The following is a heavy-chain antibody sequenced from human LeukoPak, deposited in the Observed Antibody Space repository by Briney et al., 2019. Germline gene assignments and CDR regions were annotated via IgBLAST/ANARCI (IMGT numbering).Heavy chain of an antibody. Sequence: PSGTLSLTCAVSGGSISSSNWWSWVRQPPGKGLEWIGEIYHSGSTNYNPSLKSRVTISVDTSKNQFSLKLSSVTAADTAVYYCARGGGYSSSWYPATYLRRMAYGMDVWGQGTTVTVSS. D-gene: IGHD6-13*01. CDR3: ARGGGYSSSWYPATYLRRMAYGMDV. CDR1: GGSISSSNW. V-gene: IGHV4-4*02. J-gene: IGHJ6*02. CDR2: IYHSGST.